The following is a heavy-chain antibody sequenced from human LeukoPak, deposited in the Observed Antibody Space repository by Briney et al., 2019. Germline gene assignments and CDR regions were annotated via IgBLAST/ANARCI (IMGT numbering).Heavy chain of an antibody. CDR3: AFLSLYCSSTSCWDY. D-gene: IGHD2-2*01. CDR1: GFTFSSYG. CDR2: IRYDGSNK. J-gene: IGHJ4*02. Sequence: GGSLRLSCAASGFTFSSYGMHWVRQAPGKGLEWVAFIRYDGSNKYYADSVKGRFTISRDNSKNTLYLQMNSLRAEDTALYYCAFLSLYCSSTSCWDYWGQGTLVTVSS. V-gene: IGHV3-30*02.